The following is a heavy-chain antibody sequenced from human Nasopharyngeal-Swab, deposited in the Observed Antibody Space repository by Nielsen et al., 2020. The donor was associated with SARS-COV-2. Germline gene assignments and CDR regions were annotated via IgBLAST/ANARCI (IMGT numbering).Heavy chain of an antibody. D-gene: IGHD3-3*01. V-gene: IGHV3-23*01. CDR2: ISGSGGST. CDR1: GFTFSSYA. Sequence: GESLKISCAASGFTFSSYAMSWVRQAPGKGLEWVSAISGSGGSTYYADSVKGRFTISRDNSKNTLYLQVNSLRAEDTAVYYCAKDNSPFPVHYDFWSGPTYFDYWGQGTLVTVSS. CDR3: AKDNSPFPVHYDFWSGPTYFDY. J-gene: IGHJ4*02.